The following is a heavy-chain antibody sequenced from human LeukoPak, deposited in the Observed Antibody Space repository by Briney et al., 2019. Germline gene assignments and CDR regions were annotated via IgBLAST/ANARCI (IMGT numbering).Heavy chain of an antibody. D-gene: IGHD6-13*01. Sequence: GGSLRLSCAASGFTFSSYSMNWVRQAPGKGLEWVSFISSSSDYIYYAESVKGRFTISRDNAKNSLYLQMNSLRAEDTAVYYCARDGSGWYPDYWGQGTLVTVSS. CDR1: GFTFSSYS. CDR2: ISSSSDYI. J-gene: IGHJ4*02. V-gene: IGHV3-21*01. CDR3: ARDGSGWYPDY.